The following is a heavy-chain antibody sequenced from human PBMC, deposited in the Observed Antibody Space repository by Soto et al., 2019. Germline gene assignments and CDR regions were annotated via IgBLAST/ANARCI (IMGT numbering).Heavy chain of an antibody. D-gene: IGHD3-9*01. Sequence: QVQLVQSGAEVKKPGSSVTVSCKASGGTFSSYAISWVRQAPGQGLEWMGGIIPIFGTANYAQKFQGRVTITADESTSTAYMELSSLRSEDTAVYYCASSPSQASLLRYFDWLSSPFDYWGQGTLVTVSS. J-gene: IGHJ4*02. CDR1: GGTFSSYA. V-gene: IGHV1-69*01. CDR2: IIPIFGTA. CDR3: ASSPSQASLLRYFDWLSSPFDY.